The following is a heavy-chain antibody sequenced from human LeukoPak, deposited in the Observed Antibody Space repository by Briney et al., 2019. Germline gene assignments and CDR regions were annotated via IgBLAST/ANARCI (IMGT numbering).Heavy chain of an antibody. CDR2: ISASGRTT. V-gene: IGHV3-23*01. CDR1: GFTFGSYS. D-gene: IGHD3-10*01. Sequence: PGGSLRLSCVASGFTFGSYSMSWVRQAPGKGREWVSAISASGRTTYYADSVKGRFSISRDNSENTLYLQMSSLRVEDTAVYYCAKDSSGVRGVTAFDCWGQGTLVTVSS. CDR3: AKDSSGVRGVTAFDC. J-gene: IGHJ4*02.